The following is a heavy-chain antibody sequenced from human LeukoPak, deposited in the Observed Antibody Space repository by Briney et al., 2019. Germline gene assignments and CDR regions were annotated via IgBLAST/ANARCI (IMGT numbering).Heavy chain of an antibody. D-gene: IGHD1-26*01. CDR1: GGSISSGDYY. Sequence: SQTLTLTCTVSGGSISSGDYYWSWIRQPPGKGLEWIGYVYYSGSTYCNPSLKSRVTISVDTSETKFSLKLSSVTAADTAVYYCARVVLTSYYIDYWGQGTLVTVSS. V-gene: IGHV4-30-4*08. J-gene: IGHJ4*02. CDR3: ARVVLTSYYIDY. CDR2: VYYSGST.